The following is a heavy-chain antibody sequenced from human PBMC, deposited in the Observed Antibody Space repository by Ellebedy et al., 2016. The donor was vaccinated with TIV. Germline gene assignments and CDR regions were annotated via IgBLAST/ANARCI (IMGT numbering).Heavy chain of an antibody. CDR2: ISGSGGST. D-gene: IGHD5/OR15-5a*01. V-gene: IGHV3-23*01. Sequence: GESLKISCAASGLTFSSYDMSWVRQAPGKGLEWVSGISGSGGSTYYADSVKGRFTISKDNSKNTLYLQMNGLRAEDTALYYCAKDVIVSTASNFDYWGQGTLVNVSS. CDR1: GLTFSSYD. CDR3: AKDVIVSTASNFDY. J-gene: IGHJ4*02.